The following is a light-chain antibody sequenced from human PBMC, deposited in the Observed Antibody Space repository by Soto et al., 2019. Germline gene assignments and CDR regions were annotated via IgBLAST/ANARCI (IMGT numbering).Light chain of an antibody. Sequence: EIVLTQSPGTLSLSPGERATLSCRASHSVSSSYLAWYQQKPGQAPRLLIYGASSRATGIPDRFSGSGSGTDFTLTISRLEPEDFAVYYCQQYGSSTLTFGQGTKMEIK. CDR2: GAS. J-gene: IGKJ1*01. V-gene: IGKV3-20*01. CDR1: HSVSSSY. CDR3: QQYGSSTLT.